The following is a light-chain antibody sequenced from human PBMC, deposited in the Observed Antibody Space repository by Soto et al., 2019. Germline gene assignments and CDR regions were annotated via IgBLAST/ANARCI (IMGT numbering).Light chain of an antibody. Sequence: QSALAQPPSVSGAPGQKVTISCTGSSSNIGAGYDLHWYQQLPGTAPKLLLYGNSNRPSRVPDRFSGSKSGTSASLAITGLQAEDEADYYCQSYDSSLSAYVFGTWTKVTVL. V-gene: IGLV1-40*01. CDR3: QSYDSSLSAYV. J-gene: IGLJ1*01. CDR2: GNS. CDR1: SSNIGAGYD.